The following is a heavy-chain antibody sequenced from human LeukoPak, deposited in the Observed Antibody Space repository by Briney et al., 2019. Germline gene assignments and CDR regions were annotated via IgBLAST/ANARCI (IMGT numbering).Heavy chain of an antibody. CDR2: INHSGST. J-gene: IGHJ4*02. CDR1: GGSFSGYY. CDR3: ARAVIVGAKGLDY. D-gene: IGHD1-26*01. V-gene: IGHV4-34*01. Sequence: SETLSLTCAVYGGSFSGYYWSWIRQPPEKGLEWIGEINHSGSTNYNPSLKSRVTISVDTSKNQFSLKLSSVTAADTAVYYCARAVIVGAKGLDYWGQGTLVTVSS.